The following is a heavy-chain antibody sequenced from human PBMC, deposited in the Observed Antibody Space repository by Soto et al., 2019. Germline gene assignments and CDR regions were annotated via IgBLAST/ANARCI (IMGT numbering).Heavy chain of an antibody. CDR1: VGSIISYY. CDR2: IYYSGST. D-gene: IGHD3-3*01. CDR3: ARSYYDFWSGYYRENNWFDP. Sequence: PSETLSLTCTVSVGSIISYYWSWIRQPPGKGLEWIGYIYYSGSTNYNPSLKSRVTISVDTSKNQFSLKLSSVTAADTAVYYCARSYYDFWSGYYRENNWFDPWGQGTLVTVSS. J-gene: IGHJ5*02. V-gene: IGHV4-59*01.